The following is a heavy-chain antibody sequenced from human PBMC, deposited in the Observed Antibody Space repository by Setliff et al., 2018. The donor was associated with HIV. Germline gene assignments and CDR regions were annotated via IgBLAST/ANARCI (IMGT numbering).Heavy chain of an antibody. CDR1: GYSLANYA. CDR2: MSGNNGNT. V-gene: IGHV1-18*04. CDR3: ATAGVLADPLFPLYVHDFYDH. D-gene: IGHD2-21*01. J-gene: IGHJ5*02. Sequence: ASVKVSCKASGYSLANYAISWVRQVPGHGLEWMGWMSGNNGNTKSAPKVQGRLTLATDISTGTAYMELMSLTSDDTAVYYCATAGVLADPLFPLYVHDFYDHGGQGTLVTVSS.